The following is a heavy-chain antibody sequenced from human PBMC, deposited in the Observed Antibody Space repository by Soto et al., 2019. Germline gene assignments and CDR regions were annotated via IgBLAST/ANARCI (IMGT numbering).Heavy chain of an antibody. J-gene: IGHJ5*02. CDR2: ISVSGGNT. D-gene: IGHD1-26*01. V-gene: IGHV3-23*01. CDR3: AKASTVGARINWFDP. CDR1: GFIFSSYA. Sequence: GRSLRLSCSVSGFIFSSYAMTWVRQAPGKGLEWVSGISVSGGNTYYADSVKGRFTISRDNSKNTLYLQMNSLRAEDTAVYYCAKASTVGARINWFDPWGQGTLVTVSS.